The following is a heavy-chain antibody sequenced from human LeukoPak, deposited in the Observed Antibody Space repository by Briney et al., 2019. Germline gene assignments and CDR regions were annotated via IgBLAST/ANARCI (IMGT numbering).Heavy chain of an antibody. Sequence: PSETLSLTCTVSGGSISSSSYYWGWIRQPPGKGLEWIGSIYYSGITYYNPSLKSRVTISVDTSKNQFSLKLSSVTAADTAVYYCARQLGYCSSTSCYADKVDYWGQGTLVTVSS. D-gene: IGHD2-2*01. V-gene: IGHV4-39*01. CDR2: IYYSGIT. CDR1: GGSISSSSYY. J-gene: IGHJ4*02. CDR3: ARQLGYCSSTSCYADKVDY.